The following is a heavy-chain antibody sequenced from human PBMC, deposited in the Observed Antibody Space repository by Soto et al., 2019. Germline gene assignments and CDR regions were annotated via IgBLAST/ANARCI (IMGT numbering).Heavy chain of an antibody. CDR3: ARGLSRGYAYGMDV. Sequence: SETLSLTCAVYGGSFSGYYWSWIRQPPGKGLEWIGEINHSGSTNYNPSLKSRVTISVDTSKNQFSLKLSSVTAADTAVYYCARGLSRGYAYGMDVWGQGTTVTVSS. CDR1: GGSFSGYY. V-gene: IGHV4-34*01. CDR2: INHSGST. D-gene: IGHD1-1*01. J-gene: IGHJ6*02.